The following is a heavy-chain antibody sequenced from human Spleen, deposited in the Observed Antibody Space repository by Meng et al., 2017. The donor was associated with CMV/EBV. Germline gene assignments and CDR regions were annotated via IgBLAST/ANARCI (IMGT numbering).Heavy chain of an antibody. CDR2: IYSGDNRT. D-gene: IGHD5-18*01. Sequence: ASGLAFSNYAMSWVRQAPGKGLEWVSVIYSGDNRTYYGDSVRGRFTISRDNSKHTLYLQMNSLRVEDTAVYYCVKDDNGYTGEGGSWGQGTLVTVSS. CDR3: VKDDNGYTGEGGS. J-gene: IGHJ5*02. V-gene: IGHV3-23*03. CDR1: GLAFSNYA.